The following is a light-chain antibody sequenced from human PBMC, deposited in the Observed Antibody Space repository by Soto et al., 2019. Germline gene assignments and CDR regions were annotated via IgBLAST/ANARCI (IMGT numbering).Light chain of an antibody. CDR1: QSISSY. CDR3: QQYGTPSRT. CDR2: AAS. V-gene: IGKV1-39*01. J-gene: IGKJ1*01. Sequence: IQMTQSPSSVFASVGDRVTITCRASQSISSYLNWYQQKPGKAPKLLIYAASSLQSGVPSRFSGSGSATEFTLSISSLQPDDFATYYCQQYGTPSRTFGQGTKVDIK.